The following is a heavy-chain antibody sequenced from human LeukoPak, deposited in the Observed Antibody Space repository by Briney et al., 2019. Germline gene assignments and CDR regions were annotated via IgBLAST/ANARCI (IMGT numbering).Heavy chain of an antibody. D-gene: IGHD3-22*01. CDR2: IIPIFGTA. V-gene: IGHV1-69*01. CDR1: GGTFSSYA. J-gene: IGHJ4*02. Sequence: SVKVSCKASGGTFSSYAISWLRQAPGQGLEWMGGIIPIFGTANYAQKFQGRVTITADESTSTAYMELSSLRSEDTAVYYCARGDSYYYDSSGYPFDYWGQGTLVTVSS. CDR3: ARGDSYYYDSSGYPFDY.